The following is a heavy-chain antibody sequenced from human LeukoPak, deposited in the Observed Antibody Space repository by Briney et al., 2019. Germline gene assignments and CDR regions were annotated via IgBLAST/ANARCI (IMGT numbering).Heavy chain of an antibody. V-gene: IGHV4-61*01. D-gene: IGHD3-22*01. CDR2: IYYSGST. Sequence: SETLSLTCIVSGVSVSSGSYYWSWIRQPPGKGLEWIAYIYYSGSTNYNPSLTSRVTISVDTSKNQVSLRLRSVTAADTAMYFCVREASTSYYDSSRYYRQTETFDVWGLGTMVTVSS. J-gene: IGHJ3*01. CDR3: VREASTSYYDSSRYYRQTETFDV. CDR1: GVSVSSGSYY.